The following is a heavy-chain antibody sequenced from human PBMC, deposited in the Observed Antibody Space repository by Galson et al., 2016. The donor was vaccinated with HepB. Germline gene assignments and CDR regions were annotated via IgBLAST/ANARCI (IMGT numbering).Heavy chain of an antibody. V-gene: IGHV1-69*13. CDR1: GGTFSSYA. J-gene: IGHJ4*02. Sequence: SVKVSCTASGGTFSSYAISWVRRAPGQGLEWVGGIFPIFGTAYYAQKVQGRVTITADESTSTAYMELSSLRSEDTAVYYCARGPHYYYGRGYYPDYWGQGPLVTVSS. CDR2: IFPIFGTA. CDR3: ARGPHYYYGRGYYPDY. D-gene: IGHD3-22*01.